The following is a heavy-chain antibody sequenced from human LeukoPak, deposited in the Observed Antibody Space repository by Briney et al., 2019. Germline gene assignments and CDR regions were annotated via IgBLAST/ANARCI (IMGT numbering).Heavy chain of an antibody. D-gene: IGHD2-15*01. V-gene: IGHV3-23*01. CDR2: ISGSGGST. CDR3: AKGCSGGSCYSGQVHY. CDR1: GFTFSSYA. J-gene: IGHJ4*02. Sequence: PGGSLRLSCAASGFTFSSYAMSWVRQAPGKGLEWVSAISGSGGSTYYADSVKGWFTISRDNSKNTPYLQMNSLRAEDTAVYYCAKGCSGGSCYSGQVHYWGQGTLVTVSS.